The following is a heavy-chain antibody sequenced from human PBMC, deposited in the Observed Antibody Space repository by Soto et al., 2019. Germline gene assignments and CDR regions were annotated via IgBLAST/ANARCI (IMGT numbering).Heavy chain of an antibody. V-gene: IGHV4-31*03. D-gene: IGHD3-22*01. J-gene: IGHJ3*02. CDR2: IYYSGST. CDR1: GGSVSSGGYY. CDR3: ARTHYYDSSGYYYVGAFDI. Sequence: KPSETLSLTCTVSGGSVSSGGYYWSWIRQHPGKGLEWIGYIYYSGSTYYNPSLKSRVTISVDTSKNQFSLKLSSVTAADTAVYYCARTHYYDSSGYYYVGAFDIWGQGTMVT.